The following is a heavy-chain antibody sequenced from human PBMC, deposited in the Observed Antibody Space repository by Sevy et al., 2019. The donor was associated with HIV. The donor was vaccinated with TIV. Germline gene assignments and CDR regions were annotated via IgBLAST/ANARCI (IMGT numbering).Heavy chain of an antibody. J-gene: IGHJ4*02. CDR2: IIPIFGTA. V-gene: IGHV1-69*13. CDR3: ARARGYYGSGSYYY. CDR1: GGTFSSYA. Sequence: ASLKVSCKASGGTFSSYAISWVRQAPGQGLEWMGGIIPIFGTANYAQKFQGRVTITADESTSTAYMELSSLRSEDTAVYYCARARGYYGSGSYYYWGQGTLVTVSS. D-gene: IGHD3-10*01.